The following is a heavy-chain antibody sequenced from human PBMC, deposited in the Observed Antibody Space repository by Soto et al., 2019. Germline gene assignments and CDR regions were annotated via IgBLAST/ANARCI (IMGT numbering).Heavy chain of an antibody. CDR1: GFTFSSYG. V-gene: IGHV3-30*18. CDR3: AKDRLVVVVAAAFDY. Sequence: QVQLVESGGGVVQPGRSLRLSCAASGFTFSSYGMHWVRQAPGKGLERVAVISYDGSNKYYADSVKGRFTISRDNSKNTLYLQMNSLRAEDTAVYYCAKDRLVVVVAAAFDYWGQGTLVTVSS. D-gene: IGHD2-15*01. CDR2: ISYDGSNK. J-gene: IGHJ4*02.